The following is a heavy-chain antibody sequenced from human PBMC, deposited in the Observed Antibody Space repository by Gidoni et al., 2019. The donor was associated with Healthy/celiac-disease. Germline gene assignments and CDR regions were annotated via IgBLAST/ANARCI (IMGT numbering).Heavy chain of an antibody. CDR1: GGSFSGYY. J-gene: IGHJ6*02. V-gene: IGHV4-34*01. CDR2: INHSGST. Sequence: QVQLQQWGAGLLKPSENLSLTCAVYGGSFSGYYWSWIRQPPGKGLEWIGEINHSGSTNYNPSLKSRVTISVDTSKNQFSLKLSSVTAADTAVYYCARGAAAALYGMDVWGQGTTVTVSS. D-gene: IGHD6-13*01. CDR3: ARGAAAALYGMDV.